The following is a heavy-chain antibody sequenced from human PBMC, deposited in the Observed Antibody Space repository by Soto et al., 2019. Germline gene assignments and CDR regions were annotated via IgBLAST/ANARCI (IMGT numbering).Heavy chain of an antibody. J-gene: IGHJ4*02. D-gene: IGHD3-3*01. CDR2: ISGSGGST. CDR1: GFTFSSYA. CDR3: GNAIFAAVASYMDY. V-gene: IGHV3-23*01. Sequence: GGSLRLSCAASGFTFSSYAMSWVRQAPGKGLEWVSAISGSGGSTYYADSVKGRFTISRDNSKNTLYLQMNSLRAEDTAVYYWGNAIFAAVASYMDYWGQGTLVTVSS.